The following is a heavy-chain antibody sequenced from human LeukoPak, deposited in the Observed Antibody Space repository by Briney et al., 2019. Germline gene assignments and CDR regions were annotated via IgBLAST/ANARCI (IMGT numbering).Heavy chain of an antibody. CDR3: ARDMDYYGHWPFDY. J-gene: IGHJ4*02. CDR1: GFTFRSYW. V-gene: IGHV3-74*01. Sequence: PGGALRLSCAASGFTFRSYWMHWVRHAPGKELAGVSRINSDRSSTSYADSVKGRFTISRDNSKNTLYLQLNSLRAEDTALYYCARDMDYYGHWPFDYWGQGTLVAVSA. D-gene: IGHD3-10*01. CDR2: INSDRSST.